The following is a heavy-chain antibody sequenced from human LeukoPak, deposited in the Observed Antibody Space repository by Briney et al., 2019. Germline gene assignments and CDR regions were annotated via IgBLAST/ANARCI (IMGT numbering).Heavy chain of an antibody. CDR2: IYYSGST. CDR1: GYSISSTYY. Sequence: SETLSLTCTVSGYSISSTYYWGWIRQPPGKGLEWIGSIYYSGSTYYNPSLKSRVTISVDTSKNQFSLKLSSVTAADTAVYYCARLDSSGYTFDCWGQGTLVTVSS. V-gene: IGHV4-39*01. J-gene: IGHJ4*02. CDR3: ARLDSSGYTFDC. D-gene: IGHD3-22*01.